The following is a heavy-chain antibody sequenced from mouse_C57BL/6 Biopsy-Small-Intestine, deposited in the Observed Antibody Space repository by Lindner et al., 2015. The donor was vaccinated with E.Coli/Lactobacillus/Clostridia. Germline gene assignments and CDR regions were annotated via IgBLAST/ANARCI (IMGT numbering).Heavy chain of an antibody. CDR2: ISSGGSYT. V-gene: IGHV5-6*01. J-gene: IGHJ4*01. CDR3: ARQRDYAMDY. CDR1: GFTFSSYG. Sequence: VQLQESGGDLVKPGGSLKLSCAASGFTFSSYGMSWVRQTPDKRLGWVAAISSGGSYTYYPDSVKGRFTISRDNAKNTLYLQMSSLKSEDTAMYYCARQRDYAMDYWGQGTSVTVSS.